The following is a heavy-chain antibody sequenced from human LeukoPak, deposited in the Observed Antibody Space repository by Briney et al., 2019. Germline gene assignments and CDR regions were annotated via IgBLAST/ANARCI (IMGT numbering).Heavy chain of an antibody. CDR3: AGGIVGATIYFDY. Sequence: SETLPLTCTVSGGSISSYYWSWIRQPPGKGLEWIGYIYYSGSTNYSPSLKSRVTISVDTSKNQFSLKLSSVTAADTAVYYCAGGIVGATIYFDYWGQGTLVTVSS. J-gene: IGHJ4*02. CDR1: GGSISSYY. V-gene: IGHV4-59*01. D-gene: IGHD1-26*01. CDR2: IYYSGST.